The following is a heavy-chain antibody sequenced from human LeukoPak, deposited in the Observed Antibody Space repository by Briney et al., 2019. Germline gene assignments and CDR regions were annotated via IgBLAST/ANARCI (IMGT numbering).Heavy chain of an antibody. V-gene: IGHV4-59*01. CDR1: GGSISSYY. CDR3: ARGHEDYGDYLLWFDP. CDR2: IYYSGST. D-gene: IGHD4-17*01. J-gene: IGHJ5*02. Sequence: SETQSLTCTVSGGSISSYYWSWIRQPPGKGLEWIGYIYYSGSTNYNPSLKSRVTISVDTSKNQFSLKLSSVTAADTAVYYCARGHEDYGDYLLWFDPWGQGTLVTVSS.